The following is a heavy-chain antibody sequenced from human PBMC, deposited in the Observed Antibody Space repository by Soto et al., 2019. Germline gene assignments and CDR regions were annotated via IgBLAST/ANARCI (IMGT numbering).Heavy chain of an antibody. Sequence: ASVKVSCKASGYTFTSYAMHWVRQAPGQRLEWMGWINAGNGNTKYSQKFQGRVTITRDTSASTAYMELSSLRSEDTAVYYCARDSSSPRYYYYYYYLDVWGKGTTVTVSS. CDR3: ARDSSSPRYYYYYYYLDV. V-gene: IGHV1-3*01. D-gene: IGHD6-13*01. CDR1: GYTFTSYA. CDR2: INAGNGNT. J-gene: IGHJ6*03.